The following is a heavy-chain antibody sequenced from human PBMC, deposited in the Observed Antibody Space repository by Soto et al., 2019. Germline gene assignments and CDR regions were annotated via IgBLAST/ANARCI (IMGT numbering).Heavy chain of an antibody. CDR3: TTDRPSYYYDSSGYYYVENY. CDR2: IKSKTDGGTT. CDR1: GFTFSNAW. J-gene: IGHJ4*02. V-gene: IGHV3-15*01. Sequence: GGSLRLSCAASGFTFSNAWMSWVRQAPGKGLEWVGRIKSKTDGGTTDYAAPVKGRFTISRDDSKNTLYLQMNSLKTEDTAVYYCTTDRPSYYYDSSGYYYVENYWGQGTPVTVSS. D-gene: IGHD3-22*01.